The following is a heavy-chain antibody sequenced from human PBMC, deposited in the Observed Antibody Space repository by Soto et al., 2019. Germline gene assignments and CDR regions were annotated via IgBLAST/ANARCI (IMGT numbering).Heavy chain of an antibody. J-gene: IGHJ4*02. CDR1: GGILTTNA. D-gene: IGHD5-18*01. CDR2: IIAPFGTP. V-gene: IGHV1-69*06. CDR3: ARGVAVIRDRGGYSLYFDN. Sequence: QVQLVQSGAEVKKPGSSVKVSCKASGGILTTNAINWVRQAPGQGLEWMGGIIAPFGTPNYAQAFKGRFSITADKSTSKVSMELSYLRSEDTALYYCARGVAVIRDRGGYSLYFDNWGRGTRVTVSS.